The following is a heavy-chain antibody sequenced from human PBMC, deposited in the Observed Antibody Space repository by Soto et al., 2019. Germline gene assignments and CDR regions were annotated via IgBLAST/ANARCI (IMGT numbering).Heavy chain of an antibody. D-gene: IGHD2-2*01. CDR1: GFTFSSYA. V-gene: IGHV3-30-3*01. CDR2: ISYDGSNK. Sequence: QVQLVESGGGVVQPGRSLRLSCAASGFTFSSYAMHWVRQAPGKGLEWVAVISYDGSNKYYADSVKGRFTISRDNSKNTLYLQMNSLRAEDTAVYYCARDEDIVVVPAAHKDYYYGMDVWGQGTTVTVSS. J-gene: IGHJ6*02. CDR3: ARDEDIVVVPAAHKDYYYGMDV.